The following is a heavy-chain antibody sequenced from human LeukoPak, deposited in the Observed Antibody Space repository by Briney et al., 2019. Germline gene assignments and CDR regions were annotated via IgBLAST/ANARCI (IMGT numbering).Heavy chain of an antibody. V-gene: IGHV1-8*03. CDR3: ARDPWDVYYYYYYMDV. Sequence: ASVKVSCKASGYTFTSYDINWVRQATGQGLEWMGWMNPNSGNTGYAQKFQGRVTITRNTSISTAYMELSSLRSDDTAVYYCARDPWDVYYYYYYMDVWGKGTTVTISS. D-gene: IGHD1-26*01. J-gene: IGHJ6*03. CDR1: GYTFTSYD. CDR2: MNPNSGNT.